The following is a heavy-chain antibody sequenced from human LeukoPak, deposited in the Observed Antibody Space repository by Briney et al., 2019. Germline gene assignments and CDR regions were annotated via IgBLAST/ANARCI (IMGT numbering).Heavy chain of an antibody. CDR2: ISGSGGST. CDR1: GFTFSSYA. J-gene: IGHJ1*01. CDR3: AKRIAAAGTFQH. V-gene: IGHV3-23*01. D-gene: IGHD6-13*01. Sequence: GGSLRLSCAASGFTFSSYAMSWVRQAPGKGLEWVSAISGSGGSTYYADSVKGRFTIARDNSKNTLYLQMNSLRAEDTAVYYCAKRIAAAGTFQHWGQGTLVTVSS.